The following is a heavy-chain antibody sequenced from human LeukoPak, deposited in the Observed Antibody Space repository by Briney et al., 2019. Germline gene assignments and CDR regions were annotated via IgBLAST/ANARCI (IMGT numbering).Heavy chain of an antibody. Sequence: SQTLSLTCAISGDSVSSNSAAWNWIRQSPSRGLEWLERTYYRSKWYNDYAVSLKSRITINPDTSKNQFSLHLNSVTPEDTAVYYCAREQWELLKGAFDYWGQGTLVTVSS. CDR2: TYYRSKWYN. CDR3: AREQWELLKGAFDY. CDR1: GDSVSSNSAA. J-gene: IGHJ4*02. D-gene: IGHD1-26*01. V-gene: IGHV6-1*01.